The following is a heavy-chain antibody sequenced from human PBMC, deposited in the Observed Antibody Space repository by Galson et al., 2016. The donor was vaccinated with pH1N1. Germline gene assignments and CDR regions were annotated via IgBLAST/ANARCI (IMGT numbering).Heavy chain of an antibody. CDR1: GFTFGDYS. D-gene: IGHD1-1*01. CDR2: ISSNSYGGTT. V-gene: IGHV3-49*04. CDR3: SGSNWPLDY. J-gene: IGHJ4*02. Sequence: SLRLSCAASGFTFGDYSLNWVRQAPGKGLEWVGFISSNSYGGTTGYAASVKDRFTISRDDSKSIAYLQMNSLKTEDTAVYYCSGSNWPLDYCGQGTLVTVSS.